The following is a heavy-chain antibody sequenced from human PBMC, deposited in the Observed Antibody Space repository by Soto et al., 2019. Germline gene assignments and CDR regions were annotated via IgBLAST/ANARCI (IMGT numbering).Heavy chain of an antibody. CDR2: IWYDGSNK. Sequence: GGSLRLSCAASGFTFSSYGMHWVRQAPGKGLEWVAVIWYDGSNKYYADSVKGRFTISRDNSKNTLYLQMNSLRAEDTAVYYCARDLYCSSTSCFTFDYWGQGTLVTVSS. CDR1: GFTFSSYG. J-gene: IGHJ4*02. V-gene: IGHV3-33*01. D-gene: IGHD2-2*02. CDR3: ARDLYCSSTSCFTFDY.